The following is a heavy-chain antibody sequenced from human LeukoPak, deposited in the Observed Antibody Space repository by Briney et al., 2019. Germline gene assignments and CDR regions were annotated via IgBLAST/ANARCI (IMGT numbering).Heavy chain of an antibody. CDR3: AGGGGSYGDV. D-gene: IGHD1-26*01. Sequence: ASVKVSXKASGYTFTGYYMHWVRQAPGHGLEWMGRIDPYAGGANYAQKFQGRVTVTRDTSVSTDYMELSSLTSDDTAVYYCAGGGGSYGDVWGQGTMVTISS. CDR1: GYTFTGYY. J-gene: IGHJ3*01. CDR2: IDPYAGGA. V-gene: IGHV1-2*06.